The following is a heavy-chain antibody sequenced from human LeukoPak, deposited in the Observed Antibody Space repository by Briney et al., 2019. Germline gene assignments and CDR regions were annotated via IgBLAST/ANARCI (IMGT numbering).Heavy chain of an antibody. CDR2: AYYSGTT. CDR1: GGSISSRSYY. CDR3: ARNNWDRDRFNGIDV. J-gene: IGHJ6*02. Sequence: PAETLSLTCLVSGGSISSRSYYWAWIRQPPGKGLEWIGSAYYSGTTYYHPSLQSRVTISVDTSKNQFSLNLRSLTAADTAVYYCARNNWDRDRFNGIDVWGQGTTVTVSS. D-gene: IGHD1-20*01. V-gene: IGHV4-39*01.